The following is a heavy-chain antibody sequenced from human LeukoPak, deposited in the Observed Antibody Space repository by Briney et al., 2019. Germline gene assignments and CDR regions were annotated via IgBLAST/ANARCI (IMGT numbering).Heavy chain of an antibody. D-gene: IGHD6-13*01. V-gene: IGHV3-48*01. CDR1: GFTFNTYT. CDR3: ARDPAGIAAAGLDY. CDR2: ISGSSGII. Sequence: GGSLRLSCAASGFTFNTYTMNWVRQAPGKGLEWVSYISGSSGIIDYADSVRGRFTISRDNAKNSLYLQMNSLRAEDTAVYYCARDPAGIAAAGLDYWGQGTLVTVSS. J-gene: IGHJ4*02.